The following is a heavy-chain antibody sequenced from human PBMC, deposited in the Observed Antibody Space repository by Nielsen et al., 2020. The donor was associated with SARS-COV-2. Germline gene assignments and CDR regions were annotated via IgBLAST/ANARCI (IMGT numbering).Heavy chain of an antibody. Sequence: WIRQSPSRGLEWLGRTYYRSKWYNDYAVSVKSRITINPDTSKNQFSLQLNSVTPEDTAVYYCARGGRGVVPAANNWFDPWGQGTLVTVSS. D-gene: IGHD2-2*01. V-gene: IGHV6-1*01. CDR2: TYYRSKWYN. CDR3: ARGGRGVVPAANNWFDP. J-gene: IGHJ5*02.